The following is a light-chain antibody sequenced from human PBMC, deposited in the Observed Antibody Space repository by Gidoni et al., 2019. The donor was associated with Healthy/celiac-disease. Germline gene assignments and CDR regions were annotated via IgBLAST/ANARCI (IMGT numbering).Light chain of an antibody. CDR1: NIGSKN. CDR3: QVWDSSTLVL. Sequence: SYELTQPPSVSVALGQTARITCGGNNIGSKNVHWHQQKPGQAPVLVIYRHSNRPSGIPERFSGSNSGNTATLTISRAQAGDEADYYCQVWDSSTLVLFGGGTKLTVL. J-gene: IGLJ2*01. CDR2: RHS. V-gene: IGLV3-9*01.